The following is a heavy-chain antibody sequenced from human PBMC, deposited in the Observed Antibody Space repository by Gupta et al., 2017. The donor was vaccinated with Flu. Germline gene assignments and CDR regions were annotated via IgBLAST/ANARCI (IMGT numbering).Heavy chain of an antibody. Sequence: QLQLQESGPGLVKPSETLSLTCTVSGGSISSSSYYWGWIRQPPGKGLEWIGSIYYSGSTYYNPSLKSRVTISVDTSKNQFSLKLSSVTAADTAVYYCAQLARIDGGYVTYWGQGTLVTVSS. V-gene: IGHV4-39*01. CDR2: IYYSGST. CDR3: AQLARIDGGYVTY. D-gene: IGHD2-15*01. CDR1: GGSISSSSYY. J-gene: IGHJ4*02.